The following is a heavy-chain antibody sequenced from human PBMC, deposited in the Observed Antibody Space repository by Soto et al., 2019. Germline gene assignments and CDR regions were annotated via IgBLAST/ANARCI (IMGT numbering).Heavy chain of an antibody. J-gene: IGHJ4*02. Sequence: QVQLLQSGAEVKKPGASVKLSCKASGYTFTSYYIHWVRQAPGPGLEWMAIINSNGGSTNYAQKLQGRVTVTRDTSTSTGYMELTSLRSEDTAVYYCARNLATGDYWGQGTLVTVSS. CDR2: INSNGGST. CDR1: GYTFTSYY. D-gene: IGHD1-1*01. CDR3: ARNLATGDY. V-gene: IGHV1-46*01.